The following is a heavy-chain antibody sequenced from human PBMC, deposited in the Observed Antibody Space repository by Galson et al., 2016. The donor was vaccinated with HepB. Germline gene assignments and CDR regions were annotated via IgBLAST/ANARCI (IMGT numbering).Heavy chain of an antibody. V-gene: IGHV3-23*01. J-gene: IGHJ4*02. CDR3: ATDRGYYDSSGYFAFRL. D-gene: IGHD3-22*01. CDR2: ISEGVGTT. CDR1: AGTINIGGYF. Sequence: ETLSLTCTVSAGTINIGGYFWSWVRQAPGEGLEWVSRISEGVGTTNYADSVRGRFIVSRDNSKNTLDLQMNSLRADDTAVYYCATDRGYYDSSGYFAFRLWGQGTQVIVSS.